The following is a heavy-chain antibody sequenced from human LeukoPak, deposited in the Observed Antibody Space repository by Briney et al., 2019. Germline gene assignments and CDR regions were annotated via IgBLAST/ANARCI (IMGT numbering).Heavy chain of an antibody. J-gene: IGHJ6*03. CDR3: ARGPFVVVPAAMDYYYYMDV. D-gene: IGHD2-2*01. Sequence: GASVKVSCKASGGTFSSYAISWVRQAPGQGLEWMGGIIPIFGTANYAQKFQGRVTITTDESTSTAYMELSSLRSEDTAVYYCARGPFVVVPAAMDYYYYMDVWGKGTTVTVSS. V-gene: IGHV1-69*05. CDR1: GGTFSSYA. CDR2: IIPIFGTA.